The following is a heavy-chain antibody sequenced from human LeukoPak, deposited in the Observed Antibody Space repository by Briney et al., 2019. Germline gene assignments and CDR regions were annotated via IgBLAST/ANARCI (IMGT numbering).Heavy chain of an antibody. CDR2: INPNSGGT. J-gene: IGHJ4*02. CDR3: ARDSGSGSYQTAIDY. Sequence: ASEKVSRKASGYTFTGYYMHWVRQAPGQGLEWMGWINPNSGGTNYAQKFQGRVTMTRDTSISTAYMELSRLRSDDTAVYYCARDSGSGSYQTAIDYWGQGTLVTVSS. D-gene: IGHD3-10*01. V-gene: IGHV1-2*02. CDR1: GYTFTGYY.